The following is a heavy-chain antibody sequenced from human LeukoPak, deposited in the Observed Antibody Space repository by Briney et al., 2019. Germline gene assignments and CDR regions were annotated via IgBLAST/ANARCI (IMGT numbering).Heavy chain of an antibody. CDR3: AKLKQWQPQRYFFEY. J-gene: IGHJ4*02. CDR2: FSGTSST. D-gene: IGHD6-19*01. Sequence: GGSLRLSCAASGFTFSSYAMSWVRQAPGKGLEWVSTFSGTSSTSYADAVKGRVTISRDNSKNTLYLQMNSLRAEDTAVYYCAKLKQWQPQRYFFEYWGQGALVTVAS. V-gene: IGHV3-23*01. CDR1: GFTFSSYA.